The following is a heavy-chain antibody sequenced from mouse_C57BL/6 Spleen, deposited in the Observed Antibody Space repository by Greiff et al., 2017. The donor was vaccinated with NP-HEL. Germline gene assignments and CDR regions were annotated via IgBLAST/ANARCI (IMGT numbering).Heavy chain of an antibody. D-gene: IGHD2-1*01. Sequence: EVQVVESGGGLVKPGGSLKLSCAASGFTFTSYAMSWVRQTPEKRLEWVATISDGGSYTYYPDNVKGRFTISRDNAKNNLYLQMSHLKSEDTAMYYCARALYYGNYEDYAMDYWGQGTSVTVSS. CDR1: GFTFTSYA. CDR3: ARALYYGNYEDYAMDY. V-gene: IGHV5-4*01. CDR2: ISDGGSYT. J-gene: IGHJ4*01.